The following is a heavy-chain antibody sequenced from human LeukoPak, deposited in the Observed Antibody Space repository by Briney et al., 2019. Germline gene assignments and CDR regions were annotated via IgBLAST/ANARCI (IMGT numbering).Heavy chain of an antibody. V-gene: IGHV1-58*02. J-gene: IGHJ4*02. Sequence: SVKVSFKATGFTLTSSAMQWVRPARGQRLEWIGWIVVGSGNTNYAQKFQQRVTIARDMSTSTAYMELSSLRSEDTAVYYCAAATGYDYGGNWALYWGQGTLVSVSS. CDR3: AAATGYDYGGNWALY. CDR1: GFTLTSSA. CDR2: IVVGSGNT. D-gene: IGHD4-23*01.